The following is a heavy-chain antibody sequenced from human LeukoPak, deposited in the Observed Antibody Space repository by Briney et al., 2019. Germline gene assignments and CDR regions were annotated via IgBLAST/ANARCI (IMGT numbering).Heavy chain of an antibody. Sequence: GGSLRLSCTASGFIASSNYMSWVRQAPGKGLEWVSLIYSGGSTYYADSVMGRSTISRDKSNNPLYLQMNSLRAEDTAVYYCATGGRSGVAFESWGQGTLVTVSS. V-gene: IGHV3-53*01. CDR1: GFIASSNY. D-gene: IGHD2-15*01. CDR2: IYSGGST. CDR3: ATGGRSGVAFES. J-gene: IGHJ4*02.